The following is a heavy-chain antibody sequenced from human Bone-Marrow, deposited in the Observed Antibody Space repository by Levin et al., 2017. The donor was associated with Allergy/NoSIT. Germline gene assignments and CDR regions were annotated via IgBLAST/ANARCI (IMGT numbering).Heavy chain of an antibody. CDR1: GFTFSSYG. Sequence: SCAASGFTFSSYGMHWVRQAPGKGLEWVAVISYDGSNKYYADSVKGRFTISRDNSKNTLYLQMNSLRAEDTAVYYCAKDRAGTFDYWGQGTLVTVSS. CDR3: AKDRAGTFDY. CDR2: ISYDGSNK. D-gene: IGHD6-19*01. V-gene: IGHV3-30*18. J-gene: IGHJ4*02.